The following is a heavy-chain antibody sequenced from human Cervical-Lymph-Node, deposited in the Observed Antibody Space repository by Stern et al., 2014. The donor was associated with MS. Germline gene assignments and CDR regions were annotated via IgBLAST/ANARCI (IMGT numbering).Heavy chain of an antibody. D-gene: IGHD3-22*01. Sequence: VQLVESGGGLVKPGGSLRLSCAASGFTFSSYSMNWVRQAPGKGLEWVSSISSSSSYIYYADSVKGRFTISRDNAKNSLYLQMNSLRAEDTAVYYCARRYDSSGYYFDYWGQGTLVTVSS. V-gene: IGHV3-21*01. CDR1: GFTFSSYS. J-gene: IGHJ4*02. CDR2: ISSSSSYI. CDR3: ARRYDSSGYYFDY.